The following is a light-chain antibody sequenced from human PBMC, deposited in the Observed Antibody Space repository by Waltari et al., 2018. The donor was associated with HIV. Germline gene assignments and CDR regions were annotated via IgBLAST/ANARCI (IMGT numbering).Light chain of an antibody. Sequence: IQMTQSPSTLSASVGERVTITCRASQSVSTWLAWYQQKPGTAPKVLIYAASRLQSGVPSRFSGGGSGTEFTLTINSLQPDDFATYYCQQYDSDSSFGQGTKVEIK. CDR3: QQYDSDSS. V-gene: IGKV1-5*03. CDR1: QSVSTW. J-gene: IGKJ1*01. CDR2: AAS.